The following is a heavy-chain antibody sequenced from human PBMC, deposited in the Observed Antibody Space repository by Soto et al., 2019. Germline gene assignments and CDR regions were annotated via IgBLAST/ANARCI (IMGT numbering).Heavy chain of an antibody. CDR2: MNPNSGNT. J-gene: IGHJ3*02. CDR1: GYTFTSYD. Sequence: QVQLVQSGAEVKKPGASVKVSCKASGYTFTSYDINWVRQATGQGLEWMGWMNPNSGNTGYAQKFQGRVTMTRNTSISTAYMELSSLRSEDTAVYYCARGIALDNWNYEGAFDIWGQVTMVTVSS. V-gene: IGHV1-8*01. D-gene: IGHD1-7*01. CDR3: ARGIALDNWNYEGAFDI.